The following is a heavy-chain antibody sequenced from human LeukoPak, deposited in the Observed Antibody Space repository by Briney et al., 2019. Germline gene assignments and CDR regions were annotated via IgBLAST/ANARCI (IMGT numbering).Heavy chain of an antibody. CDR1: GFTFSHYY. CDR2: ISSSGSTI. Sequence: AGGSLRLSCAASGFTFSHYYMSWIRQAPGKGMEWVSYISSSGSTIYYADSVKGRFTISRDNAKNSLYLQMNSLRAEDTALYYCATDYGGNGAIDYWGQGTLVTVSS. D-gene: IGHD4-23*01. J-gene: IGHJ4*02. CDR3: ATDYGGNGAIDY. V-gene: IGHV3-11*01.